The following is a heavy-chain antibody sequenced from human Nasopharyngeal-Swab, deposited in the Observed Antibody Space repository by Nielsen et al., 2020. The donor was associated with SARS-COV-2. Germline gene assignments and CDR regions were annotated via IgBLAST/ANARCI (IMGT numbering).Heavy chain of an antibody. CDR1: GGSVSSGSYY. D-gene: IGHD6-6*01. V-gene: IGHV4-61*01. CDR3: ARVYSSSSWVGLRYYYYHMDV. CDR2: IYYSGST. J-gene: IGHJ6*03. Sequence: SETLSLTCTVSGGSVSSGSYYWSWIRQPPGKGLEWIGYIYYSGSTNYNPSLKSRVTISVDTSKNQFSLKLSSVTAVDTAVYYCARVYSSSSWVGLRYYYYHMDVWGKGTTVTVSS.